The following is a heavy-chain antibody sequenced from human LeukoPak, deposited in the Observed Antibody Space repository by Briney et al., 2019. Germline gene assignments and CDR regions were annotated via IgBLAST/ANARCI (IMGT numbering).Heavy chain of an antibody. J-gene: IGHJ4*02. V-gene: IGHV3-33*01. CDR1: GFTFSSYG. CDR3: AREIPFFAYGVNSDY. D-gene: IGHD4-23*01. CDR2: IWYDGSNK. Sequence: GGSLRLSCAASGFTFSSYGMHWVRQAPGKGLEWVAVIWYDGSNKYYADSVKGRFTISRDNSKNTLYLQMNSLRAEDTAVYYCAREIPFFAYGVNSDYWARGALVTVS.